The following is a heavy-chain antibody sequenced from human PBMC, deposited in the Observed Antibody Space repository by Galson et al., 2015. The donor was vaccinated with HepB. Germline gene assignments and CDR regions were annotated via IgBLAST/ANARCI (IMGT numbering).Heavy chain of an antibody. CDR1: GHTLTDLS. J-gene: IGHJ4*02. CDR3: ATDSMANGDYLVDS. D-gene: IGHD4-17*01. V-gene: IGHV1-24*01. Sequence: SVKVSCKVSGHTLTDLSIHWVRQAPGKGLEWMGYFDPDDDETLYAQKFQGRVTLTEDTSTDTAYMELSSLKSEDTAIYYCATDSMANGDYLVDSWGQGTLVSVSS. CDR2: FDPDDDET.